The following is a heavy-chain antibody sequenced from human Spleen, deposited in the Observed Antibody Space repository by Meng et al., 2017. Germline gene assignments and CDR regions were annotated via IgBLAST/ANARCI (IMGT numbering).Heavy chain of an antibody. CDR3: AQDFVSTGFFFPADS. Sequence: GESLKISCAASGFTFSDYYMNCPRRAPGKGLEWVSLIGTSDVATHYADSVKGRFTISRDNSKNTLFLQMNSLGVEDTAIYYCAQDFVSTGFFFPADSWGQGTVVTVSS. CDR1: GFTFSDYY. D-gene: IGHD2-8*02. V-gene: IGHV3-23*01. J-gene: IGHJ4*02. CDR2: IGTSDVAT.